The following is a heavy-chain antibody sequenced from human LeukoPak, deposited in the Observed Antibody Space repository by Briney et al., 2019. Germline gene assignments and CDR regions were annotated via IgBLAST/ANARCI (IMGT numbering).Heavy chain of an antibody. J-gene: IGHJ6*03. CDR1: GGPFNNFA. D-gene: IGHD3-9*01. Sequence: GASVKVSCKASGGPFNNFAFSWVRQAPGRGLEWLGGFIPMSDHANAAPRVTVTVDKSTSTVYMELTSLRSDDTAVYYCASQTQFVDWLFIPHYMAVWGKGTTVTVSS. CDR2: FIPMSDHA. CDR3: ASQTQFVDWLFIPHYMAV. V-gene: IGHV1-69*06.